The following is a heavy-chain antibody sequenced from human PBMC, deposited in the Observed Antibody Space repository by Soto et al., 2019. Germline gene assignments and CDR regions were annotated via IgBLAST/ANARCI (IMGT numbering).Heavy chain of an antibody. Sequence: SETMSLTCAVSGGSISSRHWWSWVRQPPGKGLEWIGEIYHSGSTNYHPSLKSRVTISVDKSKHQFSLKLSSVTAADTAVYYCATTVRTGTIAVSGTPFDYWGQGTLVTVSS. J-gene: IGHJ4*02. CDR2: IYHSGST. V-gene: IGHV4-4*02. D-gene: IGHD6-19*01. CDR1: GGSISSRHW. CDR3: ATTVRTGTIAVSGTPFDY.